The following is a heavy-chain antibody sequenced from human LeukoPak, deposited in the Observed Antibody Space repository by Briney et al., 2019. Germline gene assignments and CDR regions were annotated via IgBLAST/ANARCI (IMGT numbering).Heavy chain of an antibody. CDR3: ATARVRTGNFALDY. CDR2: FDPEDGET. Sequence: GASVTVSFKVSGYTLTELSMHWVRQAPGKGVEWMGGFDPEDGETIYVQKFQGRVPMTEDTSTNPAYMELSSLRSEDTAVYYCATARVRTGNFALDYWGQGTLVTVSS. D-gene: IGHD4-23*01. CDR1: GYTLTELS. J-gene: IGHJ4*02. V-gene: IGHV1-24*01.